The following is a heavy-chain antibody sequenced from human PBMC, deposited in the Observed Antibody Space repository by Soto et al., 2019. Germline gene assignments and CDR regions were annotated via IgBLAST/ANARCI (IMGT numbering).Heavy chain of an antibody. CDR1: GNSIITTNW. J-gene: IGHJ4*02. Sequence: SETLSLTCVVSGNSIITTNWWSLVRQSPGKGLEWIGEIYHSGSTNYNPSLKSRVTISVDKSKNQFSLKLSSVTAADTAVYYCARDVGYHYDGSPSGQFDFWGQGTLVTVSS. CDR3: ARDVGYHYDGSPSGQFDF. D-gene: IGHD3-22*01. V-gene: IGHV4-4*02. CDR2: IYHSGST.